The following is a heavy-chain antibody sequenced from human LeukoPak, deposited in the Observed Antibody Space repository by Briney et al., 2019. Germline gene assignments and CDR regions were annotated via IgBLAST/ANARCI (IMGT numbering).Heavy chain of an antibody. CDR1: GFTFSDHY. D-gene: IGHD7-27*01. CDR2: LSNTGSDI. V-gene: IGHV3-11*01. J-gene: IGHJ4*02. CDR3: ARGHWGLDY. Sequence: GGSLRLSYAVSGFTFSDHYMTWIRQAPGKGLEYISYLSNTGSDISYADSVKGRFSISRDNAKNSLYLQMNSLRAEDTAMYYCARGHWGLDYWGQGILVTVSS.